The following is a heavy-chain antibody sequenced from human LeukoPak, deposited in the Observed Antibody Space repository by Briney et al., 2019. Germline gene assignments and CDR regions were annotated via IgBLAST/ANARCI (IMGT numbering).Heavy chain of an antibody. Sequence: GGSLRLSCAVSGFTFSSYWMNWVRQAPGKGLEWVASIRQDGGEKSYVDSVKGRFTISRDNTKNSLYLQMSSLRAEDTAVYYCARDSWDGDLDYWGQGTLVTASS. CDR2: IRQDGGEK. CDR3: ARDSWDGDLDY. D-gene: IGHD6-13*01. J-gene: IGHJ4*02. V-gene: IGHV3-7*01. CDR1: GFTFSSYW.